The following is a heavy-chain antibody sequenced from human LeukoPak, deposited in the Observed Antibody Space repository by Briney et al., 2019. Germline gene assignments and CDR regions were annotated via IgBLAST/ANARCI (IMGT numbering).Heavy chain of an antibody. D-gene: IGHD4-17*01. V-gene: IGHV3-49*04. J-gene: IGHJ4*02. Sequence: GGSLRLSCTASGFTFGDYAMSWVRQAPGKGLEWVGFIRSKAYGATTEYAASVKGRFTISRDDSKSIAYLQMNSLKTEDTAVYYCTRAPLYGDYYDYWGQGTLVTVSS. CDR1: GFTFGDYA. CDR2: IRSKAYGATT. CDR3: TRAPLYGDYYDY.